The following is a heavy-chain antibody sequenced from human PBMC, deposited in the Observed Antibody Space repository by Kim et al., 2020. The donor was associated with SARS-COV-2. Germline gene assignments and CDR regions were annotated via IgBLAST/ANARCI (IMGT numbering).Heavy chain of an antibody. J-gene: IGHJ4*02. V-gene: IGHV3-33*01. CDR2: VWYDGKNT. CDR1: AFDFSTFG. Sequence: GGSLRLSCAASAFDFSTFGMHWVRQAPGKGLEWVAVVWYDGKNTAYQDSLKGRFTISRDNSKSMLYLQMNNVRVEDTAVYFCARSRRSGSPAGGVYYFDNWGQGTLVTVAS. D-gene: IGHD3-16*01. CDR3: ARSRRSGSPAGGVYYFDN.